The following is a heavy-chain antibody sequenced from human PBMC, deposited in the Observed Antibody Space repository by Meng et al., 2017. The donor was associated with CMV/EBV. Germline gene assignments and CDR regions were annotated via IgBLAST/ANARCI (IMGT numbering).Heavy chain of an antibody. CDR1: GFTFDGYA. V-gene: IGHV3-9*01. CDR2: ISWNSGSI. D-gene: IGHD3-22*01. Sequence: GGSLRLSCAASGFTFDGYAMHWVRQALGKGLEWVSGISWNSGSIGYADSVKGRFTISRDNAKNSLYLQMNSLRAEDTALYYCAKDIANYYDSSGDLDYWGQGTLVTVSS. CDR3: AKDIANYYDSSGDLDY. J-gene: IGHJ4*02.